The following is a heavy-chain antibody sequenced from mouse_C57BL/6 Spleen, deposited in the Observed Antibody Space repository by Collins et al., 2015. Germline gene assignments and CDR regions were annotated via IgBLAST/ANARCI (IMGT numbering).Heavy chain of an antibody. CDR1: GYTFTSYW. CDR2: IYPGSGST. J-gene: IGHJ1*03. CDR3: ARWGPHYYGSSCWFFDV. Sequence: QVQLQQPGADLVKPGASVKMSCKASGYTFTSYWITWVKQRPGQGLEWIGDIYPGSGSTNYNEKFKSKATLTVDTSSSTAYMQLSSLTSEDSAVYYCARWGPHYYGSSCWFFDVWGTGTPVTVSS. D-gene: IGHD1-1*01. V-gene: IGHV1-55*01.